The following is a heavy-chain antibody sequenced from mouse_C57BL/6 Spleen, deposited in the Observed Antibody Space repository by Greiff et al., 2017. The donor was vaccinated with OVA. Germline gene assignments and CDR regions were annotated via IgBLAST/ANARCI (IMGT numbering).Heavy chain of an antibody. CDR1: GYTFTDYN. CDR2: INPNNGGT. J-gene: IGHJ3*01. CDR3: ARDSSGSAWFAY. D-gene: IGHD3-2*02. V-gene: IGHV1-22*01. Sequence: VQLKESGPELVKPGASVKMSCKASGYTFTDYNMHWVKQSHGKSLEWIGYINPNNGGTSYNQKFKGKATLTVNKSSSTAYMELRSLTSEDSAVYYCARDSSGSAWFAYWGQGTLVTVSA.